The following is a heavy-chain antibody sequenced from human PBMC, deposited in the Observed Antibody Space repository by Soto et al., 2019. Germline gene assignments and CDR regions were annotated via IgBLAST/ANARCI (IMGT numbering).Heavy chain of an antibody. V-gene: IGHV3-53*04. CDR2: IYSGGST. CDR1: GFTVSSNY. Sequence: EVQLVESGGGLVQPGGSLRLSCAASGFTVSSNYMSWVRQAPGKGLEWVSVIYSGGSTYYADSVKGRFTISRHNSKNTLYLQMNSLRAEDTAVYYCAMLWFGLDDAFDIWGQGTMVTVSS. J-gene: IGHJ3*02. D-gene: IGHD3-10*01. CDR3: AMLWFGLDDAFDI.